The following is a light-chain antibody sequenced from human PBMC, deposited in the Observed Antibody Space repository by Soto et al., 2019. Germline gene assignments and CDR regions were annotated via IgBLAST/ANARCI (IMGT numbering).Light chain of an antibody. J-gene: IGLJ1*01. V-gene: IGLV2-14*01. CDR2: EVS. CDR1: SSDVGGYNY. Sequence: QSVLTQPASVSGSPGQSITISCTGTSSDVGGYNYVSWYQQHPGKAPKLMIYEVSNRPSGVSNRFSGSKSGNTASLTISGLQAEDEADYYCSSYTSSSTLNVFGTGTKRTVL. CDR3: SSYTSSSTLNV.